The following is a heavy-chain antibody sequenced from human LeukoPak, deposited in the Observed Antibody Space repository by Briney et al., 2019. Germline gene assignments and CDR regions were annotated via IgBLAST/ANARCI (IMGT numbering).Heavy chain of an antibody. CDR2: IDSDGSGT. J-gene: IGHJ1*01. CDR3: ARVLSADSPGFQH. D-gene: IGHD3-22*01. Sequence: GGSLRLSCAASGYTFSSFWIHWVRQAPGKGLEWVARIDSDGSGTRYADSVKGRFTISRDNAKNTLYLQMNSLRAEDTAVYYCARVLSADSPGFQHWGQGTLVTVSS. CDR1: GYTFSSFW. V-gene: IGHV3-74*01.